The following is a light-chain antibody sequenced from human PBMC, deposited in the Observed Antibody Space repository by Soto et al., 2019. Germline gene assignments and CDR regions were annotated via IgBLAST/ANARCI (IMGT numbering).Light chain of an antibody. CDR2: GAS. Sequence: EIVLTQSPGTLSLSPGERATLSCRASQSVYSSYLAWYQQKPGQAPRLLIHGASNRATDIPDRFSGSGSGTDFTLTISRLEPEESAVYYCQQYGSSPRTFGQGTKVEIK. V-gene: IGKV3-20*01. CDR3: QQYGSSPRT. J-gene: IGKJ1*01. CDR1: QSVYSSY.